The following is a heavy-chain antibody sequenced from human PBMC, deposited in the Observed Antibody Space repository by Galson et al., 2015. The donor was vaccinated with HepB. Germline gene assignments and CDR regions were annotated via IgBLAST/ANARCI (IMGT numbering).Heavy chain of an antibody. J-gene: IGHJ5*02. CDR1: GFAFNSYA. V-gene: IGHV3-23*01. CDR2: ISGSGQTT. D-gene: IGHD6-19*01. CDR3: AKSSVARGWSNSGDWFDP. Sequence: SLRLSCAASGFAFNSYAMTWVRQAPGKGLEWVSAISGSGQTTYYADSVKGRFTISRDNSKNTLYLQMNSLRAEDTAVYYCAKSSVARGWSNSGDWFDPWGQGTLVTVSS.